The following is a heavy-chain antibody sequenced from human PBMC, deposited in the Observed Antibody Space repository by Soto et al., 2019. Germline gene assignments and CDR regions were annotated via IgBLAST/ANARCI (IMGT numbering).Heavy chain of an antibody. D-gene: IGHD6-13*01. J-gene: IGHJ4*02. CDR1: GFTFSSYG. CDR3: AVLRIAAAGKRRNPLFDY. V-gene: IGHV3-30*03. Sequence: GGSLRLSCAASGFTFSSYGMHWVRQAPGKGLEWVAVISYDGSNKYYADSVKSRFTISRDNSKNTLYLQMNSLRAEDTAVYYCAVLRIAAAGKRRNPLFDYWGQGTLVTVSS. CDR2: ISYDGSNK.